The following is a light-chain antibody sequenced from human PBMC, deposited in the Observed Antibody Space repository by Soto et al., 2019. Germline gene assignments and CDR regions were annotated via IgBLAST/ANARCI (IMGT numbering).Light chain of an antibody. CDR3: HQYGSSLWT. Sequence: EIVVTQSSGTLSLSPGERATLSCRTSQSITSTYLAWYQQKPGLAPRLLIYGASSRATGIPDRFSGSGSGTDFTLTISRLEPEDFAVYFCHQYGSSLWTYGQATKVDIK. J-gene: IGKJ1*01. CDR1: QSITSTY. V-gene: IGKV3-20*01. CDR2: GAS.